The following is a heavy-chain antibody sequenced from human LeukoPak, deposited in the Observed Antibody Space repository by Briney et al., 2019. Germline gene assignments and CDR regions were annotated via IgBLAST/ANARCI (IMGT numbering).Heavy chain of an antibody. V-gene: IGHV5-51*01. CDR3: ARRFGSSWYGLNFDY. CDR2: IYPGDSDT. D-gene: IGHD6-13*01. Sequence: GESLKISCKGSGYSFTSYWIGWVRQMPGKGLEWMGIIYPGDSDTRYSPSFQGQVTISADKSISTAYLQWSSLKASGTAMYYCARRFGSSWYGLNFDYWGQGTLVTVSS. J-gene: IGHJ4*02. CDR1: GYSFTSYW.